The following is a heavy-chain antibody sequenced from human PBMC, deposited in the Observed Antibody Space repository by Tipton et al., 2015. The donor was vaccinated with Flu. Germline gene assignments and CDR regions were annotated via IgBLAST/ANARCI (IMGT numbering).Heavy chain of an antibody. CDR2: IHRSGNT. D-gene: IGHD4-11*01. V-gene: IGHV4-38-2*01. CDR1: GFTFSRYA. J-gene: IGHJ5*02. CDR3: ARRDYSNYVSEPKNWFDP. Sequence: LRLSCAASGFTFSRYAMTWVRQPPGKGLEWVGNIHRSGNTYYNSSLQSRVTISIDRSKNQVSLRLVSVTATDTAIYYCARRDYSNYVSEPKNWFDPWGQGILVTVSS.